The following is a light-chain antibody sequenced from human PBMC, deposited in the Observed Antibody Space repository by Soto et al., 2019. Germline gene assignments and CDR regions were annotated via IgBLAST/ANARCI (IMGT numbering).Light chain of an antibody. CDR3: PQYFSYPLT. V-gene: IGKV1-8*01. J-gene: IGKJ4*01. CDR2: TAS. Sequence: AIRMTQAPSSFSASTGDRVTITCRASLGISSHLAWYQVKPGKATRLLVYTASYLESGVPSRFSRRRSGTDITLTIGSLHSADFAVYYCPQYFSYPLTFGGGTKVEIK. CDR1: LGISSH.